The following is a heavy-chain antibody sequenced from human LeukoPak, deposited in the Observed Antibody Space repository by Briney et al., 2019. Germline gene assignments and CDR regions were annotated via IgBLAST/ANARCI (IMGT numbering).Heavy chain of an antibody. V-gene: IGHV4-61*02. Sequence: ASETLCLTCTVSGGSISSDRFYWTWVRQPAGKGLEWIGRIKSSNTNYNPSLKSRVSISLDTSTNQFSLKLSSLTAADTAVYYCARVPDWTYVPDYWGQGTLVTV. CDR2: IKSSNT. D-gene: IGHD3-16*01. CDR3: ARVPDWTYVPDY. J-gene: IGHJ4*02. CDR1: GGSISSDRFY.